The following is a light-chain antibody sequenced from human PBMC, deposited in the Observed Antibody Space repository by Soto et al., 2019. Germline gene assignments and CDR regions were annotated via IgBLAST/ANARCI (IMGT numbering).Light chain of an antibody. CDR2: KAS. J-gene: IGKJ1*01. CDR1: QSISSY. Sequence: DIHMTQSPSSLSASVGDRFTSACRASQSISSYLGWYQQKPGKAPKLLIYKASTLKSGVPSRFSGSGSGTEFTLTISSLQPDDFATYYCQHYNSYSEAFGQGTKVDI. V-gene: IGKV1-5*03. CDR3: QHYNSYSEA.